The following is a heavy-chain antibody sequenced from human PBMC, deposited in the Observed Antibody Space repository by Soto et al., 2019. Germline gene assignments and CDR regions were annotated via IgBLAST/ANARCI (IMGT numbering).Heavy chain of an antibody. V-gene: IGHV3-48*03. CDR1: GFTFSTYE. CDR2: ISVSGNII. D-gene: IGHD6-13*01. Sequence: EVQLVESGGGLVQPGGSLRLSCAASGFTFSTYEFNWVRQAPGRGLEWISYISVSGNIIKYAASVKGRFTISRDNAENSLHLNMSSMRVDDTAVYFCVRDTMRASAAASLDYWGQGTQVIVSS. CDR3: VRDTMRASAAASLDY. J-gene: IGHJ4*02.